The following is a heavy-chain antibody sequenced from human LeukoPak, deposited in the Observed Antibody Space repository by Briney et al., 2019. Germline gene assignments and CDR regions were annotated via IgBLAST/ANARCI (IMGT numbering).Heavy chain of an antibody. CDR1: GFTFSNYS. D-gene: IGHD6-13*01. V-gene: IGHV3-48*01. J-gene: IGHJ4*02. CDR2: VSRSSTTI. CDR3: ATSGYSSSWYFG. Sequence: GGSLRLSCAASGFTFSNYSMNWVRQAPGKGLEWVSYVSRSSTTIYYADSVKGRFTISRDNAKNSLYLQMNSLRAEDTAVYYCATSGYSSSWYFGWGQGTLVTVSS.